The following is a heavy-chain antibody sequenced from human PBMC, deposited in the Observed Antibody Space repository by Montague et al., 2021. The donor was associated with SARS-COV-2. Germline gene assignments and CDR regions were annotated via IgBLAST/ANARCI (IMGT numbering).Heavy chain of an antibody. Sequence: SETLSLTCTVSGGSISSYYWSWIRQPPGKGLEWIGDIYYSGSTNYNPSLKSRVTISVDTSKNQFSLKLSSVTAADTAVYYCARVSRGYYFVLGVSAHFDYWGQGTLVTVSS. D-gene: IGHD3-10*01. CDR1: GGSISSYY. V-gene: IGHV4-59*01. CDR2: IYYSGST. CDR3: ARVSRGYYFVLGVSAHFDY. J-gene: IGHJ4*02.